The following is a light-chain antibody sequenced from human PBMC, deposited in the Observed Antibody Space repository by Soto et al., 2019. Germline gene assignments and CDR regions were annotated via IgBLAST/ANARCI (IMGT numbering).Light chain of an antibody. CDR3: QQSYSTPLT. CDR2: DAS. Sequence: DIQMTQSPSSLSASAGDRVTITCRATQSIRSYLNWYQQKPGKAPKLLIYDASNLQSGVPSRFGGSGSGTDFTLTSSSLQPEDFATYYCQQSYSTPLTFGGGTKVEIK. J-gene: IGKJ4*01. CDR1: QSIRSY. V-gene: IGKV1-39*01.